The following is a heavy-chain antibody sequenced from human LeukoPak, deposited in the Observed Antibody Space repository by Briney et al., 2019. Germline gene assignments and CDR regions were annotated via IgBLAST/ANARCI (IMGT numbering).Heavy chain of an antibody. V-gene: IGHV4-61*02. D-gene: IGHD1-14*01. J-gene: IGHJ6*03. CDR2: IYTSGST. CDR1: GGSISSGSYY. CDR3: ARATPNRLHSYYMDV. Sequence: SQTLLLTCTVSGGSISSGSYYWSWIRQPAGKGLEWIGRIYTSGSTNYNPSLKSRVTISVDTSKNQFSLKLSSVTAADTAVYYCARATPNRLHSYYMDVWGKGTTVTVSS.